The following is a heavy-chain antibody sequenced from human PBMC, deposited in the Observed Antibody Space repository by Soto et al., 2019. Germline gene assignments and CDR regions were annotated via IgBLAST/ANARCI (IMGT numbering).Heavy chain of an antibody. CDR3: ARDRDYYGSGNYYNRIDF. J-gene: IGHJ4*02. CDR2: IIPLFGTP. Sequence: QVQLVQSGAEVKKPGSSVKVSCKASGGIFSTYAISWLRQAPGPGLERMGGIIPLFGTPNYAQRFQGRVTITADESTSTAYMELSRLRSEYTAVYYCARDRDYYGSGNYYNRIDFWGQGALVTVSS. CDR1: GGIFSTYA. D-gene: IGHD3-10*01. V-gene: IGHV1-69*01.